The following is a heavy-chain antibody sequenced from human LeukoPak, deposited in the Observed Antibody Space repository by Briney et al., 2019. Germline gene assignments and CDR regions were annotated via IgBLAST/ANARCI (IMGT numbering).Heavy chain of an antibody. V-gene: IGHV4-34*01. D-gene: IGHD3-10*01. J-gene: IGHJ4*02. Sequence: PSETLSLTCAVYGGSFSGYYWSWIRQPPGKGLEWIGEINHSGSTNYNPSLKSRVTISVDTSKIQFSLKLSSVTAADTAVYYCARGHYYYGSGSYPFDYWGQGTLVTVSS. CDR1: GGSFSGYY. CDR2: INHSGST. CDR3: ARGHYYYGSGSYPFDY.